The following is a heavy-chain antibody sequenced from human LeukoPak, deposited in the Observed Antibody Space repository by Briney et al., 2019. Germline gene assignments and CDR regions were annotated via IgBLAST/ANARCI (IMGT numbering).Heavy chain of an antibody. CDR1: GESFSGYY. CDR2: INHSGST. V-gene: IGHV4-34*01. D-gene: IGHD6-13*01. Sequence: SETLSLTCAVYGESFSGYYWSWLRQPPGKGLEWIGEINHSGSTNYNPSLKSRVTISVDTSKNQFSLKLSSVTAADTAVYYCARVAAAGTVVDYWGQGTLVTISS. CDR3: ARVAAAGTVVDY. J-gene: IGHJ4*02.